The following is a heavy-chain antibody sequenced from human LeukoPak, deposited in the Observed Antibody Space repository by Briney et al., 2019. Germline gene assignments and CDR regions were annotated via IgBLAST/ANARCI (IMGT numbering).Heavy chain of an antibody. CDR3: ARVGRGYSYGDIDY. V-gene: IGHV3-21*01. CDR2: ISSSSTYI. CDR1: GFTFNSYS. J-gene: IGHJ4*02. Sequence: PGGSLRLSCAASGFTFNSYSMNWVRQAPGKGLEWVSSISSSSTYIYYADSVKGRFTISRDNAKNSLYLQMNSLRAEDTAVYYCARVGRGYSYGDIDYWGQGTLVTVSS. D-gene: IGHD5-18*01.